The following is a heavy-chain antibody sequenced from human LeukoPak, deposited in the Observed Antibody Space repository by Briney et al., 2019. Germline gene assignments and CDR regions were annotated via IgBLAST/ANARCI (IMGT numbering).Heavy chain of an antibody. D-gene: IGHD3-3*01. CDR3: ARESPFNVDFWSGYRDAFDI. J-gene: IGHJ3*02. CDR2: ISAYNGNT. V-gene: IGHV1-18*01. CDR1: GYTFTSYG. Sequence: ASVKVSCKASGYTFTSYGISWARQAPGQGLEWMGWISAYNGNTNYAQKLQGRVTMTTDTSTSTAYMELRSLRSDDTAVYYCARESPFNVDFWSGYRDAFDIWGQGTMVTVSS.